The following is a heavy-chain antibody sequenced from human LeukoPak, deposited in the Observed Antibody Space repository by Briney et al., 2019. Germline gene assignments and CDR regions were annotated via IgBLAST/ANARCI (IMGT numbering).Heavy chain of an antibody. Sequence: PGGSLRLSCAASGFTFSSYWMSWVRQAPGKGLEWVANIKQDGSEKYYVDSVKGRFTIFRDNAKNSLYLQMNFLRAEDTAVYYCARVQIYGSRSYYRALDYWGQGTLVTVSS. D-gene: IGHD3-10*01. V-gene: IGHV3-7*04. CDR3: ARVQIYGSRSYYRALDY. J-gene: IGHJ4*02. CDR2: IKQDGSEK. CDR1: GFTFSSYW.